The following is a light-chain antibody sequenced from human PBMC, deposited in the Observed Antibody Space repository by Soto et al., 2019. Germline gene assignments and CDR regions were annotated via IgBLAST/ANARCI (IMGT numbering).Light chain of an antibody. V-gene: IGKV1D-12*01. J-gene: IGKJ4*01. CDR3: LQASKFPLT. CDR2: TAS. CDR1: QAINRW. Sequence: DIQMTQSPSSVSASVGDRVTITCRASQAINRWLAWYQQKPGKAPRLLIYTASTLQSGVPSRFSGSGSGTDFTLTISSLQPEDFETYYCLQASKFPLTFCGGTKVEIK.